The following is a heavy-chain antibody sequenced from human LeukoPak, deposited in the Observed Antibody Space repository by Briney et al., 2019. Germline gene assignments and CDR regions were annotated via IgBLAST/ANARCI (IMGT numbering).Heavy chain of an antibody. D-gene: IGHD6-13*01. CDR1: GFTFSSYG. CDR2: ISYDGSNK. V-gene: IGHV3-30*18. Sequence: PGGSLRLSCAASGFTFSSYGMHWVRQAPGKGLEWVAVISYDGSNKYYADSVKGRFTISRDNSKNTLYLQMNSLRAEDTAVYYCAKDPGYSRSWPHNWFDPWGQGTLVTVSS. CDR3: AKDPGYSRSWPHNWFDP. J-gene: IGHJ5*02.